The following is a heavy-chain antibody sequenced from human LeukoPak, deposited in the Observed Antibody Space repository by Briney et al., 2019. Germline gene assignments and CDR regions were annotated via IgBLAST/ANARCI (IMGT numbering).Heavy chain of an antibody. J-gene: IGHJ4*02. D-gene: IGHD6-13*01. CDR3: ARGVYIAAAQYGY. V-gene: IGHV4-4*07. CDR1: GGSIDSHY. Sequence: SETLSLTCTVSGGSIDSHYWSWNRQSAGKGLEWIGRFFTGGSTYYNPSLKSRVTISVDTSKNQFSLKLSSVTAADTAVYYCARGVYIAAAQYGYWGQGTLVTVSS. CDR2: FFTGGST.